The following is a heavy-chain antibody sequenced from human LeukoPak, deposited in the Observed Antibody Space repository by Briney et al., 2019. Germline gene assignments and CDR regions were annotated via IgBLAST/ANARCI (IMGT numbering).Heavy chain of an antibody. Sequence: GESLKISCKGSGYSFTSYWIGWVRQMPGKGLEWMGIIYPGDSDTRYSPSFQGQVTISADKSISTAYLQWSSLKAADTAMYYCARTSVGYSSSWYNWFDPWGQGTLVTVSS. V-gene: IGHV5-51*01. CDR1: GYSFTSYW. D-gene: IGHD6-13*01. J-gene: IGHJ5*02. CDR3: ARTSVGYSSSWYNWFDP. CDR2: IYPGDSDT.